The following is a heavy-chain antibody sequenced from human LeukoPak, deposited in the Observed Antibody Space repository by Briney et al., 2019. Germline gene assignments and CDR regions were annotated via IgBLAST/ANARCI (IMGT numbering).Heavy chain of an antibody. CDR3: ARDRGSSAAAGEFDY. J-gene: IGHJ4*02. Sequence: PGGSLRLSCAASGFTFDDYGMSWVRQAPGKGLEWVSGTNWNGGSTGYADSVKGRFTISRHSAKNSLYLQMNSLRAEATALYYCARDRGSSAAAGEFDYWGQGTLVTVSS. CDR1: GFTFDDYG. V-gene: IGHV3-20*04. CDR2: TNWNGGST. D-gene: IGHD6-13*01.